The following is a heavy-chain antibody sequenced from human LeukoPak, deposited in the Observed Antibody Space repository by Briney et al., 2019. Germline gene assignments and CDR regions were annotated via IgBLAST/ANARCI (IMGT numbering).Heavy chain of an antibody. CDR3: ARSELRYFDWLLMNNWFDP. CDR2: ISAYNGNT. CDR1: GYTFTSYG. V-gene: IGHV1-18*01. Sequence: ASVKVSCKASGYTFTSYGISWVRQAPGQGLEWMGWISAYNGNTNYAQKLQGRVTMTTDTSTSSAYMELRSLRSDDTAVYDCARSELRYFDWLLMNNWFDPWGQGTLVTVSS. D-gene: IGHD3-9*01. J-gene: IGHJ5*02.